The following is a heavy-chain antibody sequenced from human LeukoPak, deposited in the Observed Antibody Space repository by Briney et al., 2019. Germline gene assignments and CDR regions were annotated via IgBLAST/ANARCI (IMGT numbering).Heavy chain of an antibody. V-gene: IGHV4-38-2*02. Sequence: SETLSLTCTVSGYSISSGYYWGWIRQPPGKGLEWIGSIYHSGSTYYNPSLKSRVTISVDTSKNQFSLKLSSVTAADTAVYYCARAADYDFWSGYWGNFDYWGQGTLVTVSS. CDR1: GYSISSGYY. J-gene: IGHJ4*02. CDR3: ARAADYDFWSGYWGNFDY. CDR2: IYHSGST. D-gene: IGHD3-3*01.